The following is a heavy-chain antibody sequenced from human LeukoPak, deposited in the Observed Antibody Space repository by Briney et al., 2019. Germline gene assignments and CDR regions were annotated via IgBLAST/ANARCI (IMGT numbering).Heavy chain of an antibody. Sequence: PSETLSLTCTVSGGSISSGSYYWSWIRQPAGKGLEWIGRIYTSGSTYYNPSLKSRVTISVDTSKNQFSLKLSSVTAADTAVYYCARTTYYYDSSGYYPLPFDYWGQGTLVTVSS. D-gene: IGHD3-22*01. CDR3: ARTTYYYDSSGYYPLPFDY. CDR2: IYTSGST. CDR1: GGSISSGSYY. V-gene: IGHV4-61*02. J-gene: IGHJ4*02.